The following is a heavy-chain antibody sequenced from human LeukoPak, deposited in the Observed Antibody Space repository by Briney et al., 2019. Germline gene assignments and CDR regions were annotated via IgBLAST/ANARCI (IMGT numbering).Heavy chain of an antibody. V-gene: IGHV5-51*01. CDR2: IYPADSDT. CDR3: ARSLKVHGGLTGIFPYYFDY. Sequence: GQSLKISCKGSGYSFASYWIGWVRQMPGKGLEWMGIIYPADSDTRYSPSFQGQVTISADKSISTAYLQWSSLKASDTAMYYCARSLKVHGGLTGIFPYYFDYWGQGTLVTVSS. D-gene: IGHD3-3*01. J-gene: IGHJ4*02. CDR1: GYSFASYW.